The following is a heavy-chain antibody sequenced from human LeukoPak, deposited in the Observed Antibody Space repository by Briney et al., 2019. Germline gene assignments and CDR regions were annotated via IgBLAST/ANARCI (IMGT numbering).Heavy chain of an antibody. CDR1: GYTFTSYY. Sequence: ASVKVSCKASGYTFTSYYIHWVRQAPGQGPEWGGIINPSGGSTSYAQKFQGRVTLTRDTSTSTVYMDLASLRSDDAAVYYCARHSLPGKTPFDYWGQGTLVTVSS. D-gene: IGHD1-1*01. CDR2: INPSGGST. CDR3: ARHSLPGKTPFDY. J-gene: IGHJ4*02. V-gene: IGHV1-46*01.